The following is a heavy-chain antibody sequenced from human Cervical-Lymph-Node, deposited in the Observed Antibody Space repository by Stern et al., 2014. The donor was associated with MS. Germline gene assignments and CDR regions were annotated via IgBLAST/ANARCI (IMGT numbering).Heavy chain of an antibody. V-gene: IGHV4-61*02. CDR2: INTSGST. J-gene: IGHJ6*02. D-gene: IGHD2-8*01. CDR1: GGSISSGSYY. CDR3: ASTSTPYCSNRVCGDYYFYGMDV. Sequence: QVQLVQSGPGLVKPSQTLTLTCTVSGGSISSGSYYWTWIRQSAGKGLEWIGRINTSGSTNYNPSLKSRVTISGDTSTNQFSLKLSSVTAADTAVYYCASTSTPYCSNRVCGDYYFYGMDVWGQGTTVTVSS.